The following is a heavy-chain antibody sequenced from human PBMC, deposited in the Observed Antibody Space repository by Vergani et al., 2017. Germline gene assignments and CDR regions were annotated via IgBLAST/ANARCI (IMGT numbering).Heavy chain of an antibody. Sequence: EVQLVQSGAEVKKPGESLRISCKGSGCSFTSYWISWVRQMPGKGLEWMGRIDPSDSYTNYSPSFQGHVTISADKSISTAYLQWSSLKASDTAMYYCARHLPGYSYGLSWFDPWGQGTLVTVSS. CDR2: IDPSDSYT. CDR3: ARHLPGYSYGLSWFDP. J-gene: IGHJ5*02. D-gene: IGHD5-18*01. CDR1: GCSFTSYW. V-gene: IGHV5-10-1*03.